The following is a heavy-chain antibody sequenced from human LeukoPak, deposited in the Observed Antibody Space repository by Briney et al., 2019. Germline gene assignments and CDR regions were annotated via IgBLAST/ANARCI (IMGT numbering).Heavy chain of an antibody. J-gene: IGHJ6*03. CDR1: GGSFSGYH. CDR2: INPSGST. V-gene: IGHV4-34*01. D-gene: IGHD1-14*01. Sequence: SETLSLTCAVYGGSFSGYHWTWIRQSPGKGLEWIGDINPSGSTYYNPSLKSRVTISVDTSKNQFSLKLSSVTAADTAVYYCARVGNPSNYYYYYMDVWGKGTTVTVSS. CDR3: ARVGNPSNYYYYYMDV.